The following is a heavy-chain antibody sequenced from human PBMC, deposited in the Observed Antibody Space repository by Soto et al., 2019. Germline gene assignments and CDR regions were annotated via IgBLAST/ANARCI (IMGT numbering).Heavy chain of an antibody. V-gene: IGHV4-59*08. CDR3: ARHVNSGYGWFDP. CDR1: GGSMSNYY. J-gene: IGHJ5*02. CDR2: IYYSGST. Sequence: SETLSLTCTVSGGSMSNYYLSWIRQPPGKGLEWIGYIYYSGSTNYNPSLKSRVTISGDTSKNQFSLKLSSVTAADTAVYFCARHVNSGYGWFDPWGQGTLVTVSS. D-gene: IGHD5-12*01.